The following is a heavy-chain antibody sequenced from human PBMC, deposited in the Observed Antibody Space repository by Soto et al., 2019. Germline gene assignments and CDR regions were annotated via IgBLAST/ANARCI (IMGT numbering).Heavy chain of an antibody. CDR2: IYYSGNT. Sequence: PSETLCLTCTVSGGSISSGGYYWSWIRQHPGKGLEWIGYIYYSGNTYYNPSLKSRVIISVDTSKNQFSLNLSSVTAADTAIYYCARHRGSNWYFAFDYWGQGTLVTVSS. D-gene: IGHD6-13*01. CDR1: GGSISSGGYY. J-gene: IGHJ4*02. V-gene: IGHV4-39*01. CDR3: ARHRGSNWYFAFDY.